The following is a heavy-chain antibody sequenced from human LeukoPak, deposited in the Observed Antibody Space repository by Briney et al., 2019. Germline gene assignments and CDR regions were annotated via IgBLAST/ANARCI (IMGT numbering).Heavy chain of an antibody. J-gene: IGHJ2*01. CDR1: GGSISSHY. CDR2: IYYSGST. V-gene: IGHV4-59*08. Sequence: SETLSLTCTVSGGSISSHYWSWIRQPPGKGLEWIGYIYYSGSTDYKPSLKSRVTISLDTSKNQFSLKLSSVTAADTAVYYCARSGHTLSSWYFDLWGRGTLVTVSS. D-gene: IGHD6-25*01. CDR3: ARSGHTLSSWYFDL.